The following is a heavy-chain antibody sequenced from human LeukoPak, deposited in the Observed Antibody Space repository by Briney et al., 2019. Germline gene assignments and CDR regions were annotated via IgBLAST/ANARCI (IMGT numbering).Heavy chain of an antibody. D-gene: IGHD4-17*01. CDR3: ASFRSGYGDYGKWFDP. V-gene: IGHV4-31*03. Sequence: SETLSLACTVSGGSISSGGYYWSWIRQHPGKGLEWIGYIYYSGSTYYNPSLKSRVTISVDTSKNQFSLKLSSVTAADTAVYYCASFRSGYGDYGKWFDPWGQGTLVTVSS. CDR2: IYYSGST. J-gene: IGHJ5*02. CDR1: GGSISSGGYY.